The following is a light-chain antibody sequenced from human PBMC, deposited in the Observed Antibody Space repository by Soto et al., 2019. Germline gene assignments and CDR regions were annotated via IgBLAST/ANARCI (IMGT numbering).Light chain of an antibody. CDR2: LEGSGIY. CDR3: ETWDSNTWV. Sequence: QSVLAQSSSASASLGSSVKLTCTLSSGHSDHVIAWHQQRPGKAPRFLMKLEGSGIYDKGSGVPDRFSGSSSGADRYLTISNLQFEDEADYYCETWDSNTWVFGGGTKVTVL. V-gene: IGLV4-60*02. CDR1: SGHSDHV. J-gene: IGLJ3*02.